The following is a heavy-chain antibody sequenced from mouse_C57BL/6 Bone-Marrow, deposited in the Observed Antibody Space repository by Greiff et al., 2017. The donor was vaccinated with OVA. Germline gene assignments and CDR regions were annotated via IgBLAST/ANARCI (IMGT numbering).Heavy chain of an antibody. D-gene: IGHD2-5*01. Sequence: QVQLQQPGAELVKPGASVKLSCKASGYTFTSYWMQWVKQRPGQGLEWIGEIDPSDSYTNYNQKFKGKATLTVDTSSSTAYMQLSSLTSEDSAVYYCARSPYYSNWGYWYFDVWGTGTTVTVSS. J-gene: IGHJ1*03. CDR3: ARSPYYSNWGYWYFDV. V-gene: IGHV1-50*01. CDR1: GYTFTSYW. CDR2: IDPSDSYT.